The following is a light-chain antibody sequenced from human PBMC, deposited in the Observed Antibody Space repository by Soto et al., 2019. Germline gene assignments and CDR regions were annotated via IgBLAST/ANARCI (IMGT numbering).Light chain of an antibody. CDR2: RDN. J-gene: IGLJ3*02. Sequence: QSVLTQPPSASATPGQRVTISRSGSSSNLGNNYVYWYQHLPGTAPKLLIDRDNKRPSGVPDRFSGSRSGTSASLAISGLRSEDEGDYYCASWDDSLRGPGFGGGTKLTVL. V-gene: IGLV1-47*01. CDR1: SSNLGNNY. CDR3: ASWDDSLRGPG.